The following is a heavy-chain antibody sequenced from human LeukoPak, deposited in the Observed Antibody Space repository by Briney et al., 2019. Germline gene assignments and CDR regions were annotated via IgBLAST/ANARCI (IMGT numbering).Heavy chain of an antibody. Sequence: ASVKVSCKASGYTFTGYYMHWVRQAPGQGLEWMGWIDPNSGDTKYAQKFQGRVTMTRDTSISTAYMELSRLRSDDTAVYHCASDHTRLAAREFWGQGTLVTVSS. CDR3: ASDHTRLAAREF. CDR2: IDPNSGDT. J-gene: IGHJ4*02. V-gene: IGHV1-2*02. D-gene: IGHD6-6*01. CDR1: GYTFTGYY.